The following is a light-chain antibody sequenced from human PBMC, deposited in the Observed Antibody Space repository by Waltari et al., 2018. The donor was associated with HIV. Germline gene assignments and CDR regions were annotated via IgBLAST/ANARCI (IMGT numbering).Light chain of an antibody. J-gene: IGLJ3*02. CDR3: ATWDDSLSGWV. CDR1: TSNIGNNF. Sequence: QSVLTQPPSASGTPGQRVTISCSGSTSNIGNNFIYWYHQFPGTAPKLHIYRNDQRPSGVPDRFSGSKSGTSASLAISGLRSEDEADYYCATWDDSLSGWVFSGGTKLTVL. CDR2: RND. V-gene: IGLV1-47*01.